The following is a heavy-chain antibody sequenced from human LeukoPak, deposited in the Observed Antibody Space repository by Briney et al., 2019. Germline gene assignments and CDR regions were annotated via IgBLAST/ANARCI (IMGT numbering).Heavy chain of an antibody. J-gene: IGHJ4*02. CDR3: ARLRGYSYGYGVPSFDY. Sequence: SETLSLTCTVSGGPISSYYWSWIRQPAGKGLEWIGRIYTSGSTNYNPSLKSRVTISVDTSKNQFSLKLSSVTAADTAVYYCARLRGYSYGYGVPSFDYWGQGTLVTVSS. CDR1: GGPISSYY. CDR2: IYTSGST. V-gene: IGHV4-4*07. D-gene: IGHD5-18*01.